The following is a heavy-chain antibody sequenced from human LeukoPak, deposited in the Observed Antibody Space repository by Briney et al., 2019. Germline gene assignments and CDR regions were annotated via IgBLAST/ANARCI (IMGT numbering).Heavy chain of an antibody. J-gene: IGHJ4*02. CDR2: ISAYNGNT. V-gene: IGHV1-18*01. CDR3: ARGSSPARYRSSTSCYPIDY. Sequence: ASVKVSCKASGYTFTSYGISWVRQAPGQGLEWMGWISAYNGNTDYAQKLQGRVTMTTDTSTSTAYMELRSLRSDDTAVYYCARGSSPARYRSSTSCYPIDYWGQGTLVTVSS. D-gene: IGHD2-2*01. CDR1: GYTFTSYG.